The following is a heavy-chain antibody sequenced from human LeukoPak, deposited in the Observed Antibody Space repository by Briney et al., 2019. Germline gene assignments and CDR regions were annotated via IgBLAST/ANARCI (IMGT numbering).Heavy chain of an antibody. Sequence: GGSLRLSCAASGFTFSSYGMSWARQAPGKGLEWVSYISSSGSTIYYADSVKGRFTISRDNAKNSLYLQMNSLRAEDTAVYYCAELGITMIGGVWGKGTTVTISS. CDR1: GFTFSSYG. J-gene: IGHJ6*04. CDR2: ISSSGSTI. V-gene: IGHV3-48*04. D-gene: IGHD3-10*02. CDR3: AELGITMIGGV.